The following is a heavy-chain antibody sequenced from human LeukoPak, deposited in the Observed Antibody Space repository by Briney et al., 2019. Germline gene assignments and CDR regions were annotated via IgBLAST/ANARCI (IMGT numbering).Heavy chain of an antibody. CDR1: GGTFSSYA. V-gene: IGHV1-69*13. CDR3: ARAPYCGGDCYLPFDY. J-gene: IGHJ4*02. Sequence: ASVKVSCKASGGTFSSYAISWVRQAPGQGLEWMGGIIPIFGTANYAQKFQGRDTITADESTSTAYMELSSLRSEDTAVYYCARAPYCGGDCYLPFDYWGQGTLVTVSS. CDR2: IIPIFGTA. D-gene: IGHD2-21*01.